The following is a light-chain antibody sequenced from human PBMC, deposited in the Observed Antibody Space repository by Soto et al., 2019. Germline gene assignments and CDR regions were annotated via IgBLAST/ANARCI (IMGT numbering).Light chain of an antibody. CDR3: QQYGNSLWT. CDR2: GAS. CDR1: QSVSSNN. J-gene: IGKJ1*01. Sequence: EIVLTQSPDTLSLSPGERATLSCRASQSVSSNNLVWYQQKVGQAPRLLIYGASSRATGIPDRFSGSGSGTDFTLSISRLETEDFAVYSCQQYGNSLWTSGQGTKVEIK. V-gene: IGKV3-20*01.